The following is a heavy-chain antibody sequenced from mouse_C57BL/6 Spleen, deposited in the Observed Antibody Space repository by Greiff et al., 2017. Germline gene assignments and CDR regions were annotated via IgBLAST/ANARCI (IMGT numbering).Heavy chain of an antibody. CDR3: ARHEDRGEFAY. V-gene: IGHV5-2*01. J-gene: IGHJ3*01. CDR2: INRDGGST. CDR1: EYEFPSHD. Sequence: DVMLVESGGGLVQPGASLKLSCESNEYEFPSHDMSWVRKTPEKRLELVAAINRDGGSTYYPDTMERRFIISRDNTKKSLYLQMSSLRSEDTALYYCARHEDRGEFAYWGQGTLVTVSA. D-gene: IGHD2-13*01.